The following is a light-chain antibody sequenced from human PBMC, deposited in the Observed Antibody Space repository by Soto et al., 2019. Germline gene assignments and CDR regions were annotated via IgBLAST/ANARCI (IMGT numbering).Light chain of an antibody. CDR3: QQYGSSLYT. V-gene: IGKV3-20*01. J-gene: IGKJ2*01. CDR2: DAS. CDR1: QSVSSSY. Sequence: EIVLTQAPGTLSLSPGERATLSCRTSQSVSSSYLAWYQQKPGQAPRLLIYDASSRATGIPDRFRVSVSGTDFTLTISRLEPEDVAVYYCQQYGSSLYTFGQGTKLEIK.